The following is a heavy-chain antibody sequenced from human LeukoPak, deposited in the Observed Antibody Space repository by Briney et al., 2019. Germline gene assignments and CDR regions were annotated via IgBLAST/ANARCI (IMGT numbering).Heavy chain of an antibody. D-gene: IGHD2-2*01. CDR3: ARDRSVKVVPIISYGMDV. CDR1: GFTFSSYA. Sequence: GGSLRPSCAASGFTFSSYAMHWVRQAPGKGLEWVAVISYDGSNKYYADSVKGRFTISRDNSKNTLYLQMNSLRAEDTAVYYCARDRSVKVVPIISYGMDVWGQGTMVTVSS. V-gene: IGHV3-30*04. J-gene: IGHJ6*02. CDR2: ISYDGSNK.